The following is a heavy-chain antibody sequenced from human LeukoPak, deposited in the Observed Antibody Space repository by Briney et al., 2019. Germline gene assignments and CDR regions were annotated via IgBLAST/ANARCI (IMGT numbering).Heavy chain of an antibody. CDR3: ARLLIYCSSTSCHFDY. CDR1: GGSISSSSYY. CDR2: IYYSGST. J-gene: IGHJ4*02. Sequence: KSSETLSLTCSVSGGSISSSSYYWGWIRQPPGKGLEWIGSIYYSGSTYYNPSLKSRVTISVDTSKNQFSLKVSSVTAADTAMYYCARLLIYCSSTSCHFDYWGQGTLVTVSS. V-gene: IGHV4-39*01. D-gene: IGHD2-2*01.